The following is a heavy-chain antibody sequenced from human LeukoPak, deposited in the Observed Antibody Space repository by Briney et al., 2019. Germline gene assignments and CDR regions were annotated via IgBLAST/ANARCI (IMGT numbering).Heavy chain of an antibody. Sequence: ASVKVSCKASGYTFTGYYMHWVRQAPGQGLEWMGWINPNSGGTNYAQKLQGRVTMTTDTSTSTAYMELRSLRSDDTAVYYCARAGPIDYYDSSGYEWYFDLWGRGTLVTVSS. CDR1: GYTFTGYY. CDR2: INPNSGGT. CDR3: ARAGPIDYYDSSGYEWYFDL. D-gene: IGHD3-22*01. V-gene: IGHV1-2*02. J-gene: IGHJ2*01.